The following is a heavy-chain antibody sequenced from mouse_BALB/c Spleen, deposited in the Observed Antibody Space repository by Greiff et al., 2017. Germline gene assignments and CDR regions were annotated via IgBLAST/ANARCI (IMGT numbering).Heavy chain of an antibody. Sequence: QVQLKETGPGLVQPSQSLSITCTVSGFSLTSYGVHWVRQSPGKGLEWLGVIWSGGSTDYNAAFISRLSISKDNSKSQVFFKMNSLQANDTAIYYCAILPFYAMDYWGQGTSVTVSS. V-gene: IGHV2-2*02. D-gene: IGHD2-10*01. J-gene: IGHJ4*01. CDR2: IWSGGST. CDR3: AILPFYAMDY. CDR1: GFSLTSYG.